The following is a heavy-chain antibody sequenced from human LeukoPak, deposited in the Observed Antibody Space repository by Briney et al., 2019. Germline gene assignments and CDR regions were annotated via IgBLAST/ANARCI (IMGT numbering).Heavy chain of an antibody. J-gene: IGHJ1*01. CDR1: GFTVSNNR. V-gene: IGHV3-53*01. CDR2: IYSDGNT. CDR3: VREREGSNSEH. D-gene: IGHD1-26*01. Sequence: PGGSLRLSCAASGFTVSNNRLSWVRQAPGMGLEWVSTIYSDGNTYYPDSVKGRFTISRDGSKNTLYLQSNSLRTEDTAIYYCVREREGSNSEHWGQGTLVTVSS.